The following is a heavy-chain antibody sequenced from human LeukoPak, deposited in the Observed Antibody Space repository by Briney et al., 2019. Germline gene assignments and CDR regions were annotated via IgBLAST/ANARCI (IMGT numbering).Heavy chain of an antibody. CDR3: ASSGYSYGTFDY. J-gene: IGHJ4*02. CDR2: IYYSGST. CDR1: GRSISSYY. D-gene: IGHD5-18*01. Sequence: PSETLSLTCTVSGRSISSYYWSWVRQPPGKGLEWIGYIYYSGSTNYNPSLKGRVTISVDTSKNQFSLKLSAVTAADTAVYYCASSGYSYGTFDYWGQGTLVTVSS. V-gene: IGHV4-59*08.